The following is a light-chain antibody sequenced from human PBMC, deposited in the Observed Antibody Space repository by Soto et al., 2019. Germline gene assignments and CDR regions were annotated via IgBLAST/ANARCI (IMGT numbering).Light chain of an antibody. CDR2: DAS. CDR3: QQFNTRPLT. J-gene: IGKJ4*01. Sequence: IQLTQSPSTLSASVGDRVTITCRASQGIGTALAWYHQRPGNSPDLLVYDASTLQSGVPSRFSGSGSETDFSLTISGLQPEDFGNYYCQQFNTRPLTFGGGTRGEIK. V-gene: IGKV1-13*02. CDR1: QGIGTA.